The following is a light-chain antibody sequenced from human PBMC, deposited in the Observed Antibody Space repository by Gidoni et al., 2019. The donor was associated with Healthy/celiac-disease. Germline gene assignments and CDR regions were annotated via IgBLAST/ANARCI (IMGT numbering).Light chain of an antibody. V-gene: IGKV1-27*01. CDR3: QKYNSAPRT. CDR1: QGISNY. Sequence: DLQKTHSPSSLSASVGDRVTITCGASQGISNYLAWYQQKPGKVPKLLIYAASTLQSGVPSRFSGSGSGTDFTLTISSLQPEDVATYYCQKYNSAPRTFGQGTKVEIK. J-gene: IGKJ1*01. CDR2: AAS.